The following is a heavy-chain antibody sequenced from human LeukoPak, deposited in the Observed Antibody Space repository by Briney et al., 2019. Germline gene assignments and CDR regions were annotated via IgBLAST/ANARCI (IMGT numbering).Heavy chain of an antibody. Sequence: PSETLSLTCGVSGGSITSTNWWSWVRPPPGQGLEWIGEVSLSGLTNYNPSLSSRVIMALDTSKNHLSLNLTSVTAADTAVYYCTNSPHSGIGTGGRPYYFDYLGQGTLVTVSS. V-gene: IGHV4-4*02. CDR2: VSLSGLT. J-gene: IGHJ4*02. CDR1: GGSITSTNW. CDR3: TNSPHSGIGTGGRPYYFDY. D-gene: IGHD6-13*01.